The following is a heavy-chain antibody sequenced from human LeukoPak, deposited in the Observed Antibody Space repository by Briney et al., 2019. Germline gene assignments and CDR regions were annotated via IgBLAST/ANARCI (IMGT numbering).Heavy chain of an antibody. Sequence: PSETLSLTCAVYGESLCDYYWSWIRQPPGKGLEWIGEINHRGSTNYKPSLKSRVYMSVDTSRNQFSLRLSSVTAADTAVYYCVRVGSNSFDFWGQGTLVTVSS. J-gene: IGHJ4*02. V-gene: IGHV4-34*01. D-gene: IGHD1-26*01. CDR2: INHRGST. CDR1: GESLCDYY. CDR3: VRVGSNSFDF.